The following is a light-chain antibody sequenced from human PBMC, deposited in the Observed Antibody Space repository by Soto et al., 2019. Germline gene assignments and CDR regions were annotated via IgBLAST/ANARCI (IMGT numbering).Light chain of an antibody. J-gene: IGLJ1*01. Sequence: QSVLTQPASVSGSPGQSITLSCTGTSSDVGGYNYVSWYQQHPGKAPKRMIYDVSNRPSGIPHRFSGSKSGNTASLTISGLQAEDEADYYCLSYTGSRRYYVFGSGNKVTVL. V-gene: IGLV2-14*01. CDR3: LSYTGSRRYYV. CDR2: DVS. CDR1: SSDVGGYNY.